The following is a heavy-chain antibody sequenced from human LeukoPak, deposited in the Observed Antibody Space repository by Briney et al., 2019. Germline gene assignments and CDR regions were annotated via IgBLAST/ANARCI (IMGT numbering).Heavy chain of an antibody. CDR2: ISGSGGST. D-gene: IGHD2-21*01. Sequence: GGSLRLSCAAPGFTFSSYAMSWVRQAPGKGLEWVSAISGSGGSTYYADSVKGRFTISRDNAKNSLYLQMNSLRVEDTGVYYCVRGDWDYWGQGTLVTVSS. CDR1: GFTFSSYA. J-gene: IGHJ4*02. CDR3: VRGDWDY. V-gene: IGHV3-23*01.